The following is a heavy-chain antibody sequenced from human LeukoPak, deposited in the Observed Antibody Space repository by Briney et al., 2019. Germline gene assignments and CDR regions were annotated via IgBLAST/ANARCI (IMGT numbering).Heavy chain of an antibody. D-gene: IGHD6-25*01. J-gene: IGHJ4*02. CDR3: AREGGFYRPLDY. CDR2: VHLDGRT. Sequence: SETLSLTCGVSGGSVSSTNWWTWIRQPPGKGLEWIGEVHLDGRTDFNPSLKSRLTMSVDLSENHVSLKLTSVTAADTAVYYCAREGGFYRPLDYSGQRTLVTVSS. CDR1: GGSVSSTNW. V-gene: IGHV4-4*02.